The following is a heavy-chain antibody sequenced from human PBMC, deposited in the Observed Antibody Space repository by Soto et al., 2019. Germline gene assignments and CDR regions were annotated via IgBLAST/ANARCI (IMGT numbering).Heavy chain of an antibody. CDR3: ATHCSSTSCYYTFDP. J-gene: IGHJ5*02. V-gene: IGHV4-34*01. D-gene: IGHD2-2*01. CDR1: GGSFSSYY. Sequence: QVQLQQWGAGLLKPSETLSLTCAVYGGSFSSYYWSWIRQPPGKGLEWIGQINHYGSTDYNPSLKSRVTISVDTSKNHVSLRLSSVTAAYTAMYYCATHCSSTSCYYTFDPWGQGTLVTVSS. CDR2: INHYGST.